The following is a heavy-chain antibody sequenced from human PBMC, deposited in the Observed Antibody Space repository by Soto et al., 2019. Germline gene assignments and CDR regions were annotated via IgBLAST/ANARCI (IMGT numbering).Heavy chain of an antibody. J-gene: IGHJ1*01. CDR2: MRADGSGT. Sequence: EEQLVESGGGLVQPGGSLRLSCEASGFNLGTYWMSWVRQSPGKGLEWVANMRADGSGTYYVDSVKGRFTVSRDNAKNSLYLQMNSLRAEDTAVYYCARTYYGSTVGHWGQGTLVTVSS. CDR1: GFNLGTYW. CDR3: ARTYYGSTVGH. V-gene: IGHV3-7*04. D-gene: IGHD3-10*01.